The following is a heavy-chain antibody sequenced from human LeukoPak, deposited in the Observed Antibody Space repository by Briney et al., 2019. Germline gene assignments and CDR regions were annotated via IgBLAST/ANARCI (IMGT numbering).Heavy chain of an antibody. CDR2: INHSGST. CDR1: GGSFSGYY. CDR3: ASGRDGYNPTDAFDI. V-gene: IGHV4-34*01. D-gene: IGHD5-24*01. Sequence: SETLSLTCAVYGGSFSGYYWSWIRQPPGKGLEWIGEINHSGSTNYNPSLKSRVTISVDTSKNQFSLKLSSVTAADTAVYYCASGRDGYNPTDAFDIWGQGTMVTVSS. J-gene: IGHJ3*02.